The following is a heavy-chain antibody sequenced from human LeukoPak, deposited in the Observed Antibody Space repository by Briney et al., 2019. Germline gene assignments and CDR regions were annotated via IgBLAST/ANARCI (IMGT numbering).Heavy chain of an antibody. Sequence: SETLSLTCAVYGGSFSGYYWSWIRQPPGKGLEWIGEINHSGSTNYNPSLKSRVTISVDTSKNQFSLKLSSVTAADTAVYYCASFYYYGSGSYDYWGQGTLVTVSS. CDR2: INHSGST. D-gene: IGHD3-10*01. CDR1: GGSFSGYY. V-gene: IGHV4-34*01. J-gene: IGHJ4*02. CDR3: ASFYYYGSGSYDY.